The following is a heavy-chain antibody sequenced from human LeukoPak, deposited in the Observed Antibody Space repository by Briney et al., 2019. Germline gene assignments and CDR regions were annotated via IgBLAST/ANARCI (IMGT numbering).Heavy chain of an antibody. D-gene: IGHD2-15*01. CDR3: ARVDCSGGSCYLDY. V-gene: IGHV1-46*01. CDR2: INPSGGST. Sequence: ASVTVSFKASGYTFTSYYMHWVRQAPGQGLEGMGLINPSGGSTSYAQKFQGRVTMTRDTSTSTVYMELSSLRSEDTAVYYCARVDCSGGSCYLDYWGQGTLVTVSS. CDR1: GYTFTSYY. J-gene: IGHJ4*02.